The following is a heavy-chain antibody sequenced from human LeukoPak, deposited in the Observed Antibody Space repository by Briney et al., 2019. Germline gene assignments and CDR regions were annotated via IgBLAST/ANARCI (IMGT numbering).Heavy chain of an antibody. V-gene: IGHV4-34*01. D-gene: IGHD6-19*01. CDR1: GESFSGFY. CDR2: INHGGST. Sequence: SETLSLTCAVYGESFSGFYWSWIRQSPGKGLEWIGEINHGGSTNYNPSLKTRVTISVDTSKNQFSLKLSSVTAADTAVYYCARSSSGWYDFGYFDYWGQGTLVTVSS. J-gene: IGHJ4*02. CDR3: ARSSSGWYDFGYFDY.